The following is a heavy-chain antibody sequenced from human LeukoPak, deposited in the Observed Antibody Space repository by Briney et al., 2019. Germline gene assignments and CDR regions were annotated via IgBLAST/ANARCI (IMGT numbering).Heavy chain of an antibody. J-gene: IGHJ3*02. CDR3: ARGGYCSSTICYPRNAFDM. Sequence: GGSLRLFCAASGFTFSSYWMSWVRQAPGKGLEWVANIKQDGSEKYYVDSVEGRFTISRDNAKNSLYLQMNSLRAEDTAVYYCARGGYCSSTICYPRNAFDMWGQGTMVTVSS. CDR1: GFTFSSYW. D-gene: IGHD2-2*01. CDR2: IKQDGSEK. V-gene: IGHV3-7*01.